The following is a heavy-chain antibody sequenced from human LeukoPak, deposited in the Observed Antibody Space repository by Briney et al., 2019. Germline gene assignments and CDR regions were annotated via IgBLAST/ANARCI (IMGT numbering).Heavy chain of an antibody. CDR2: ISDTGDST. D-gene: IGHD3-22*01. V-gene: IGHV3-23*01. J-gene: IGHJ4*02. Sequence: GGSLRLSCAASGFSFSTYAMSWVRQAQGRGLEWVSAISDTGDSTYYADSVRGRFTISRDNSKNTLYLQMSSLRAEDTAVYYCGRHYDSSGYYYNYWGQGTLVTVSS. CDR1: GFSFSTYA. CDR3: GRHYDSSGYYYNY.